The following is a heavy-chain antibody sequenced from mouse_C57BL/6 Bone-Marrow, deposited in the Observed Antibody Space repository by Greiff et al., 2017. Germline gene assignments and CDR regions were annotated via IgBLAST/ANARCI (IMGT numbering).Heavy chain of an antibody. J-gene: IGHJ3*01. D-gene: IGHD4-1*01. V-gene: IGHV1-54*01. CDR2: INPGSGGT. Sequence: QVQLKESGAELVRPGTSVKVSCKASGYAFTNYLIEWVKQRPGQGLEWIGVINPGSGGTNYNEKFKGKATLTADKSSRPAYMQLSSLTSEDSAVYFCARSKNWDSWCAYWGQGTLVTVSA. CDR3: ARSKNWDSWCAY. CDR1: GYAFTNYL.